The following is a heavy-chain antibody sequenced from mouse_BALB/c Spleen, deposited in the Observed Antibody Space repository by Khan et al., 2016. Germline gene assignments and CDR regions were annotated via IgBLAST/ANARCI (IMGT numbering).Heavy chain of an antibody. CDR1: GYSFSDYD. Sequence: LRLTPSGPELVKTGASVQVSCKASGYSFSDYDMYWLTPSHGQRLEWIGSIDPYNGVINYNQKFKGKATLTVDKCSSTTFMHLTSLTSQDSAVYACARYDYDVVWCAHWGQGTRVTVPA. CDR2: IDPYNGVI. V-gene: IGHV1S135*01. D-gene: IGHD2-4*01. CDR3: ARYDYDVVWCAH. J-gene: IGHJ3*01.